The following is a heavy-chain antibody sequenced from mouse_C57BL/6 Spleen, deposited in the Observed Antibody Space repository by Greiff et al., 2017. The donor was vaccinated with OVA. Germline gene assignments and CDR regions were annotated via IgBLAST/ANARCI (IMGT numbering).Heavy chain of an antibody. CDR3: ARGAYDYDSYWYFDV. CDR2: ISDGGSYT. J-gene: IGHJ1*03. CDR1: GFTFSSYA. D-gene: IGHD2-4*01. V-gene: IGHV5-4*03. Sequence: EVKLVESGGGLVKPGGSLKLSCAASGFTFSSYAMSWVRQTPEKRLEWVATISDGGSYTYYPDNVKGRFTISRDNAKNNLYLQMSHLKSEDTAMYYCARGAYDYDSYWYFDVWGTGTTVTVSS.